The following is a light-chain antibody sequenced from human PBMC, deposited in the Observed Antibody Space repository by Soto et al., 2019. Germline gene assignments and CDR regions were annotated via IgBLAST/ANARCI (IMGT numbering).Light chain of an antibody. CDR1: QSVSLS. J-gene: IGKJ1*01. CDR3: HHYGASPWT. V-gene: IGKV3-15*01. Sequence: EIVLTQSPATLSVSLGDSATLPCRAIQSVSLSLAWYQMRPGQPPRLLIYGASTRATDITARFSGSGSGTDFTLTISRLEPEDFAVYDCHHYGASPWTVGRGTKVDIK. CDR2: GAS.